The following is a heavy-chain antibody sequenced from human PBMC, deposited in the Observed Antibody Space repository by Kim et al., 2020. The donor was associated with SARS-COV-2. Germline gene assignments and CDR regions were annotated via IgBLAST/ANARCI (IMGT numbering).Heavy chain of an antibody. J-gene: IGHJ6*02. V-gene: IGHV5-51*01. CDR2: T. D-gene: IGHD2-15*01. Sequence: TRYSLSFQGQVTMSVDKSISTAYLQWSSLKASDTAMYYCARSNVVYGMDVWGQGTTVAVSS. CDR3: ARSNVVYGMDV.